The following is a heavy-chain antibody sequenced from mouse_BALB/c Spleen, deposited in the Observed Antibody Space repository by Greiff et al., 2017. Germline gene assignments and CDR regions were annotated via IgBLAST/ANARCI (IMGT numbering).Heavy chain of an antibody. J-gene: IGHJ4*01. V-gene: IGHV3-2*02. D-gene: IGHD2-1*01. Sequence: EVKLQESGPGLVKPSQSLSLTCTVTGYSITSDYAWNWIRQFPGNKLEWMGYISYSGSTSYNPSLKSRISITRDTSKNQFFLQLNSVTTEDTATYYCAREVKFYYYYAMDYWGQGTSVTVSS. CDR2: ISYSGST. CDR3: AREVKFYYYYAMDY. CDR1: GYSITSDYA.